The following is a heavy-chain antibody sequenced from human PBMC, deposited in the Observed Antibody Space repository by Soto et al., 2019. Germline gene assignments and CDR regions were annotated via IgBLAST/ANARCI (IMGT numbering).Heavy chain of an antibody. CDR1: GYTFNTYF. CDR3: AKYPANPFTY. D-gene: IGHD2-2*02. J-gene: IGHJ4*02. Sequence: HVQLVQSGGELKKPGASVKVSCNTSGYTFNTYFITWVRQAPGQGLEWMGWISPHNGNTNYAEKFQGRVTMTADTTTKTPYMELRTLKIDDTAVFSFAKYPANPFTYWGQEPPVPLPS. CDR2: ISPHNGNT. V-gene: IGHV1-18*01.